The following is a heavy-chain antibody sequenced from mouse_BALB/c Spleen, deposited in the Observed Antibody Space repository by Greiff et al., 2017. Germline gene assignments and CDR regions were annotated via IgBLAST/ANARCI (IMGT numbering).Heavy chain of an antibody. J-gene: IGHJ2*01. Sequence: QVQLQQPGAELVRPGASVKLSCKASGYTFTSYWINWVKQRPGQGLEWIGNIYPSDSYTNYNQKFKDKATLTVDKSSSTAYMQLSSPTSEDSAVYYCTRRITTATGYFDYWGQGTTLTVSS. D-gene: IGHD1-2*01. V-gene: IGHV1-69*02. CDR2: IYPSDSYT. CDR3: TRRITTATGYFDY. CDR1: GYTFTSYW.